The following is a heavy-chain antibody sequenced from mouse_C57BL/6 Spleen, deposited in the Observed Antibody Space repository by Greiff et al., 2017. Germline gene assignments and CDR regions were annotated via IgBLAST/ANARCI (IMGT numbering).Heavy chain of an antibody. Sequence: QVQLQQPGAELVKPGASVKLSCKASGYTFTSYWLQWVKQRPGQGLEWIGEIDPSDSYTNYNQKFKGQATLTVDTSSSTAYMQLSSLTSEDSAVYYCASGLLRRAYWGQGTLVTVSA. D-gene: IGHD1-1*01. V-gene: IGHV1-50*01. CDR2: IDPSDSYT. CDR1: GYTFTSYW. J-gene: IGHJ3*01. CDR3: ASGLLRRAY.